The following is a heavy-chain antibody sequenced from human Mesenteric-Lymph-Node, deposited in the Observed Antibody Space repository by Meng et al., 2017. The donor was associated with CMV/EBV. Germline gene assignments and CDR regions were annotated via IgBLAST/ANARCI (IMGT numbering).Heavy chain of an antibody. CDR2: INHSGKT. D-gene: IGHD2-15*01. V-gene: IGHV4-34*01. CDR1: SFDDDF. J-gene: IGHJ4*02. CDR3: AREFGYCSGGSCYGGFFEY. Sequence: SFDDDFWSWILQAPGTGLEWIGEINHSGKTYYNPSLRGQVTISVDTSKNQFSLKLSSVTAADTAVYYCAREFGYCSGGSCYGGFFEYWGQGSLVTVSS.